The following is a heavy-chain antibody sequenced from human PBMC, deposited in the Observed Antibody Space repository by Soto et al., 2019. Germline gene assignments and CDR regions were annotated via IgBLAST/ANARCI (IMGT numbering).Heavy chain of an antibody. D-gene: IGHD4-4*01. CDR3: ARDAWDYSNYLKPRYYYYYYMDV. Sequence: GGSLRLSCAASGFAFSSYGMHWVRQAPGKGLEWVAVIWYDGSNKYYADSVKGRFTISRDNSKNTLYLQMNSLRAEDTAVYYCARDAWDYSNYLKPRYYYYYYMDVWGKGTTVTVSS. V-gene: IGHV3-33*01. J-gene: IGHJ6*03. CDR1: GFAFSSYG. CDR2: IWYDGSNK.